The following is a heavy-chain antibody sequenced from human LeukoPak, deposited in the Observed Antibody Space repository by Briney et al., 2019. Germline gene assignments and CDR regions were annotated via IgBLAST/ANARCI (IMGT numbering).Heavy chain of an antibody. CDR1: GGSISSYC. D-gene: IGHD3-3*01. J-gene: IGHJ4*02. Sequence: PSETLSLTCTVSGGSISSYCWSWIRQPPGKGLEWIGYIYYSGNTNYNPSLKSRVTVSVDTSKNQFSLKLSSVTAADTAVYYCARGYDFWSGYYFVWGQGTLVTVSS. V-gene: IGHV4-59*01. CDR3: ARGYDFWSGYYFV. CDR2: IYYSGNT.